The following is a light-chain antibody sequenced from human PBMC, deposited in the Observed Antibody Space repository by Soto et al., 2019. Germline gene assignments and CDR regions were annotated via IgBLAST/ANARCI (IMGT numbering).Light chain of an antibody. CDR3: QQYGSSLIT. CDR1: QSVSSN. Sequence: EIVMTQSPATLSVSPGERATLSCRASQSVSSNLAWYQQKPGQAPRLLIYGASTRATGIPARFSGSGSGTEFTLTISSLQSEDFAMYYCQQYGSSLITFGQGTRLEIK. CDR2: GAS. J-gene: IGKJ5*01. V-gene: IGKV3-15*01.